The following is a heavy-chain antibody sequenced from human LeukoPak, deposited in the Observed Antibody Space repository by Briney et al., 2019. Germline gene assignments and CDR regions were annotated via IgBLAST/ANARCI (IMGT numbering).Heavy chain of an antibody. J-gene: IGHJ6*02. V-gene: IGHV3-11*01. CDR1: GFTFSDYY. Sequence: GGSLRLSGAASGFTFSDYYMSWIRQAPGKGLVWVSYISSSGSTIYYADSVKGRFTISRDNAKNSLYLQMNSLRAEDTAVYYCARDPTNYYDSSGYYYYYGMDVWGQGTTVTVSS. CDR3: ARDPTNYYDSSGYYYYYGMDV. D-gene: IGHD3-22*01. CDR2: ISSSGSTI.